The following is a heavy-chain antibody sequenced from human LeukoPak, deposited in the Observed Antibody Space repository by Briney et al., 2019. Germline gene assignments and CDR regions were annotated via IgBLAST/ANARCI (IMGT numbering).Heavy chain of an antibody. Sequence: SETLSLTCTVSGGSISSYYWSRIRQPPGKGLEWIGYIYYSGSTNYNPSLKSRVAISVDTSKNQFSLKLSSVTAADTAVYYCARERTNYDFWSGYSADYYYYYMDVWGKGTTVTVSS. CDR1: GGSISSYY. CDR2: IYYSGST. CDR3: ARERTNYDFWSGYSADYYYYYMDV. D-gene: IGHD3-3*01. V-gene: IGHV4-59*01. J-gene: IGHJ6*03.